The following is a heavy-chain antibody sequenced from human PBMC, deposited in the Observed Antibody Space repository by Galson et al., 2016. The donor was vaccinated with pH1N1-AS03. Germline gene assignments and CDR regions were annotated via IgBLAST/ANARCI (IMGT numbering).Heavy chain of an antibody. J-gene: IGHJ4*02. Sequence: SLRLSCAASGFRLTSIAMTWVRHAPGKGLEWVSGVVTSGDTDFADSVKGRFSISRDDSKNTMYLQMDSLGVDDTAIYYCARDRVYDDSQWVFDYWGQGNPVTVSS. CDR3: ARDRVYDDSQWVFDY. V-gene: IGHV3-23*01. CDR2: VVTSGDT. D-gene: IGHD5/OR15-5a*01. CDR1: GFRLTSIA.